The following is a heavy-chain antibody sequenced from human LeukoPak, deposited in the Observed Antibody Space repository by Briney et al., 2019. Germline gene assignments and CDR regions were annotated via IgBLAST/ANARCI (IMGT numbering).Heavy chain of an antibody. Sequence: PSETLSLTCTVSGGSMTTDSWNWIRLPAGKGLEWIGRISASGNTNYNPSLFTRVTMSIDTSENQFSLKLNSVTAADTAVYFCARAPVQDLNFVGWFDSWGQGTLVIVSS. D-gene: IGHD1-7*01. V-gene: IGHV4-4*07. CDR2: ISASGNT. CDR1: GGSMTTDS. J-gene: IGHJ5*01. CDR3: ARAPVQDLNFVGWFDS.